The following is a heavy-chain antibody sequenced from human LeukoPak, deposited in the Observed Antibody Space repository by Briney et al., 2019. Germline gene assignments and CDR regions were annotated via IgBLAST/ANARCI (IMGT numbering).Heavy chain of an antibody. V-gene: IGHV3-11*03. J-gene: IGHJ4*02. CDR2: ISSSSSYT. Sequence: PGGSLRLSCAASGLTLSDYYMSWIRQAPGKGLEWVSYISSSSSYTNYADSVKGRFTISRDNAKNSLYLQMNSLRAEDTAVYYCARCGRYSSGWYLGSFDYWGQGTLVTVSS. D-gene: IGHD6-19*01. CDR1: GLTLSDYY. CDR3: ARCGRYSSGWYLGSFDY.